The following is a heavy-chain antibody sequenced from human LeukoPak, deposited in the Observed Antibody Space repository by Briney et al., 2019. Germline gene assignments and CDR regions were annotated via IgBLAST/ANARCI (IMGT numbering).Heavy chain of an antibody. CDR3: AREGRMGTADAFDV. D-gene: IGHD1-14*01. J-gene: IGHJ3*01. CDR1: GFTFNNYE. V-gene: IGHV3-13*01. CDR2: VGIAGDT. Sequence: PGGSLRLSCAASGFTFNNYEMHWVRQTAGKGLEWVSAVGIAGDTFYAGSVKGRFSISSDNAESSLFLQMNSLRAGDTAVYYCAREGRMGTADAFDVWGQGTMVTVSS.